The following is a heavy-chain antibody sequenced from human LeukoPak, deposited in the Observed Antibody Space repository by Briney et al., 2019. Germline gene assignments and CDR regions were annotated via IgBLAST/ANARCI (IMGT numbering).Heavy chain of an antibody. CDR1: GYTFTSYTFTNYD. D-gene: IGHD3-3*01. V-gene: IGHV1-8*01. J-gene: IGHJ4*02. CDR3: ARGYYDFWSGYLYY. CDR2: MNPNSGYT. Sequence: ASVKVSCKASGYTFTSYTFTNYDINWVRQATGQGLEWMGWMNPNSGYTGNAQKFQGRVTMTRDTSISTAYMELSRLRSDDTAVYYCARGYYDFWSGYLYYWGQGALVTVSS.